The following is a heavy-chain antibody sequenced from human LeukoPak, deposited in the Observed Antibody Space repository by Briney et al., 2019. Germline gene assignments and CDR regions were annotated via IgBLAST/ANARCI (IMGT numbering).Heavy chain of an antibody. J-gene: IGHJ4*02. V-gene: IGHV3-13*01. CDR1: GFTFSSYD. D-gene: IGHD3-22*01. Sequence: GGSLRLSCAVSGFTFSSYDMHWVRQPTGKGLEWVSAIGTLGDTDYPDSVKGRFTISRENAKNSLYLQMNNLRAGDTAVYYCARSRNSNYYDSSGYYPYWGQGTLVTVSS. CDR2: IGTLGDT. CDR3: ARSRNSNYYDSSGYYPY.